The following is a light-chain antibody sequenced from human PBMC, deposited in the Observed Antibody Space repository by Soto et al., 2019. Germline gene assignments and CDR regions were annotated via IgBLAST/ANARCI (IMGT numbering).Light chain of an antibody. CDR1: QSISKW. Sequence: DIQMTQSPSTLSASVGDRVVITCPASQSISKWLAWYQQKPGRAPNFLIYDASTLESGVPSRFSGSGSGTEFTLTSTNLQPDDFATFYCQQYSTFPRTFGQGTKVDIK. V-gene: IGKV1-5*01. J-gene: IGKJ1*01. CDR2: DAS. CDR3: QQYSTFPRT.